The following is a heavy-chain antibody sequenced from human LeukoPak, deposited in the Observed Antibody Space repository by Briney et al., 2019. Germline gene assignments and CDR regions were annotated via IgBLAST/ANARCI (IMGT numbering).Heavy chain of an antibody. V-gene: IGHV3-48*03. Sequence: PGGSLRLSCVASEFAFSSYEMNWVREAPGKGLEWVAYINSSFSSMYYADSVKGRFTISRDDAKTSLYLQMNSLRVEDTGVYYCARDSKRNYRYHGMDVWGKGTMVTVSS. CDR1: EFAFSSYE. J-gene: IGHJ6*04. D-gene: IGHD4-11*01. CDR3: ARDSKRNYRYHGMDV. CDR2: INSSFSSM.